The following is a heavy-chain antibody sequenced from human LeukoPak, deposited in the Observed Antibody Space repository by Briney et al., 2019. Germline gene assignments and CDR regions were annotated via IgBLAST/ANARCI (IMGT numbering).Heavy chain of an antibody. V-gene: IGHV3-74*01. CDR2: INSDGSST. Sequence: GGSLRLSCAASGFTFSGHWMNWVRQAPGKGLVWVSRINSDGSSTGYADSVKGRFSISRDNAKNTLYLQMNSLTAEDTAVYYCARGNWLEYWGQGTLVTVSS. J-gene: IGHJ4*02. CDR1: GFTFSGHW. D-gene: IGHD1-1*01. CDR3: ARGNWLEY.